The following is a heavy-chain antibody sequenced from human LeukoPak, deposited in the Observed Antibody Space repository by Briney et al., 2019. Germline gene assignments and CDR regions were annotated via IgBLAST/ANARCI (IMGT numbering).Heavy chain of an antibody. Sequence: GGSLRLSCAASGFIFRSYYMDWVRQALGKGLEWLSYITGSSSYISYADSVKSRFTISRDNAENSLFLQMNSLRAEDTAVYFCARDRLEGGETFDSWGQGTLVTVSS. V-gene: IGHV3-21*01. D-gene: IGHD1-1*01. J-gene: IGHJ4*02. CDR1: GFIFRSYY. CDR3: ARDRLEGGETFDS. CDR2: ITGSSSYI.